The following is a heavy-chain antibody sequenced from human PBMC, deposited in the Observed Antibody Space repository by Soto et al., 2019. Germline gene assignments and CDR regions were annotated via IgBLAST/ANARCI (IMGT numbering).Heavy chain of an antibody. V-gene: IGHV5-51*01. CDR2: IYPGDSDT. J-gene: IGHJ6*02. CDR3: ARTKNRGRIAAAGTLGYYGMDV. D-gene: IGHD6-13*01. CDR1: GYSFTSYW. Sequence: GESLKISCKGFGYSFTSYWIGWVRQMPGKGLEWMGIIYPGDSDTRYSPSFQGQVTISADKSISTAYLQWSSLKASDTAMYYCARTKNRGRIAAAGTLGYYGMDVWGQGTTVTVSS.